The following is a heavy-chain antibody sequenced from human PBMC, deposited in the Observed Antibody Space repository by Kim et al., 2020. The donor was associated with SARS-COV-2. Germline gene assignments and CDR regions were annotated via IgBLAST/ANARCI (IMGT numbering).Heavy chain of an antibody. CDR1: GYTFTGYY. V-gene: IGHV1-2*02. CDR3: ARFEWELLSTSKDDAFDI. CDR2: INPNSGGT. D-gene: IGHD1-26*01. Sequence: ASVKVSCKASGYTFTGYYMHWVRQAPGQGLEWMGWINPNSGGTNYAQKFQGRVTMTRDTSISTAYMELSRLRSDDTAVYYCARFEWELLSTSKDDAFDIWGQGTMVTVSS. J-gene: IGHJ3*02.